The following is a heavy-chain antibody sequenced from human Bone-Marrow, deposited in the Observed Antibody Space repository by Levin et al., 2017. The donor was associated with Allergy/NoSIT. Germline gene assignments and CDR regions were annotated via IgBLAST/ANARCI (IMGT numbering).Heavy chain of an antibody. CDR2: TSPDGSNR. J-gene: IGHJ4*02. D-gene: IGHD5-24*01. V-gene: IGHV3-30*18. CDR3: AKDYQGYTNF. Sequence: PGGSLRLSCVASGFPFRNYAIHWVRQAPGKGLEWVALTSPDGSNRYYADSVKGRFTISRDNSKNTLYLQMDSLRAEDTAVYFCAKDYQGYTNFWGQGTLVTVSP. CDR1: GFPFRNYA.